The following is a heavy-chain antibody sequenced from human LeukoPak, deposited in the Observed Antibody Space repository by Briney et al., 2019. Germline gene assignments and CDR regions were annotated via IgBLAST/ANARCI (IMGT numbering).Heavy chain of an antibody. Sequence: SETLSLTCAVYGGSFSGYYWSWIRQPPGKGLEWIGEINHSGSTNYNPSLKSRVTISVDTSKNQFSLKLSSVTAADTAVYYCASVPAAARVTKFDYWGQRTLVTVSS. D-gene: IGHD2-2*01. J-gene: IGHJ4*02. CDR1: GGSFSGYY. V-gene: IGHV4-34*01. CDR3: ASVPAAARVTKFDY. CDR2: INHSGST.